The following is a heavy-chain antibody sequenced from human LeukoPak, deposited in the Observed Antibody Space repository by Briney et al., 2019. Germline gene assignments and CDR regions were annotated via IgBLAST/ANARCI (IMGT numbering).Heavy chain of an antibody. J-gene: IGHJ4*02. CDR2: ISSSGSHT. V-gene: IGHV3-11*05. CDR3: ARAKLYDSSGSFDY. Sequence: PGGSLRLSCVASGFSFSDYYMSWIRQAPGKGLEWVSYISSSGSHTNYADSVTGRFTISRNNAKKSLHLQMNSLRAEDTAVYYCARAKLYDSSGSFDYWGQGTLVTVSS. D-gene: IGHD3-22*01. CDR1: GFSFSDYY.